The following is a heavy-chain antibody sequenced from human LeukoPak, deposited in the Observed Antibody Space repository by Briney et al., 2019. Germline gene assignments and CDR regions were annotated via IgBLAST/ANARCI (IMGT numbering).Heavy chain of an antibody. CDR3: AKVLNYYGSGYFDY. J-gene: IGHJ4*02. V-gene: IGHV3-23*01. Sequence: GGSLRLSCAASGFTFSSYAMSWVRQAPGKGLEWVSAISGSGGSTHYADSVKGRFTISRDKSKNTLYLQMNSLRAEDTAVYYCAKVLNYYGSGYFDYWGQGTLVTVSS. CDR1: GFTFSSYA. D-gene: IGHD3-10*01. CDR2: ISGSGGST.